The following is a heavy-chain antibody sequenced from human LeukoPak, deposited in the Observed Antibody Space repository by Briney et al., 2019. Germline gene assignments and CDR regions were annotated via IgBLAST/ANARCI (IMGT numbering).Heavy chain of an antibody. D-gene: IGHD1-1*01. CDR2: ISYDGSNK. Sequence: QSGGSLRLSCAASGFTFSNYGMHWVRQAPGKGLEWVAVISYDGSNKYYADSVKGRFTISRDNSKNTLYLQMNSLRAEDTAVYYCARYDARYGMDVWGQGTTVTVSS. J-gene: IGHJ6*02. CDR3: ARYDARYGMDV. V-gene: IGHV3-30*03. CDR1: GFTFSNYG.